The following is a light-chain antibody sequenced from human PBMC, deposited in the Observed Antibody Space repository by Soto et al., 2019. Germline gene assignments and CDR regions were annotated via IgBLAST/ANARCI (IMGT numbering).Light chain of an antibody. CDR1: QSVISY. J-gene: IGKJ5*01. CDR2: DAA. Sequence: EIVLTQSPATLSLSPGEIATLSCRASQSVISYLAWYQQKPGQAPRLLIYDAANRATGIQDRFSGSGSGKDLHLTIRSLGPEDFAVYYCQQRSNWPPTCGHGTRLEIK. V-gene: IGKV3-11*01. CDR3: QQRSNWPPT.